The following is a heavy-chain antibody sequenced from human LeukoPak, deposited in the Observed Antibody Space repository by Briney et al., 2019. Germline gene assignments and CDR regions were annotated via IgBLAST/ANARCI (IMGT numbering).Heavy chain of an antibody. CDR1: GFTFSTYW. J-gene: IGHJ4*02. CDR2: IQQDGSEK. V-gene: IGHV3-7*01. CDR3: ARVFSGTYLNYHHFDY. D-gene: IGHD1-26*01. Sequence: PGGSLRLSCAASGFTFSTYWMSWVRQAPGKGLEWVANIQQDGSEKYYVDSVKGRFTISRDNAKNSLYLQMNSLRAEDTAVYYCARVFSGTYLNYHHFDYWGQGTLVTVSS.